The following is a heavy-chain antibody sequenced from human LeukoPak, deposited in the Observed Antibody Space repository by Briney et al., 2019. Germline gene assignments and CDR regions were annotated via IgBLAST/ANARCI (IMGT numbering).Heavy chain of an antibody. CDR3: ARLQFRPD. CDR1: GGSVSSSSYY. J-gene: IGHJ4*02. Sequence: SETLSLTCTVSGGSVSSSSYYWSWIRQPPGKGLEWIGYIYYSGSTNYNPSLKSRVTILVDTSKNQFSLKLSSVTAADTAVYYCARLQFRPDWGQGTLVTVSS. V-gene: IGHV4-61*01. CDR2: IYYSGST.